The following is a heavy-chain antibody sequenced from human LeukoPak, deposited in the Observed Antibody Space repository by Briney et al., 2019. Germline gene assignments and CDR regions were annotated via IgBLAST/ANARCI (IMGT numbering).Heavy chain of an antibody. CDR1: GFTFSSYS. CDR2: ISSRSSTI. J-gene: IGHJ4*02. V-gene: IGHV3-48*01. D-gene: IGHD6-19*01. Sequence: PGGSLRLSCAASGFTFSSYSMNWVRQAPGKGLEWVSYISSRSSTIYYADSVKGRFTISRDNSKNTLYLQMNSLRAEDTAVYYCARDGRGWYESWVDYWGQGTLVTVSS. CDR3: ARDGRGWYESWVDY.